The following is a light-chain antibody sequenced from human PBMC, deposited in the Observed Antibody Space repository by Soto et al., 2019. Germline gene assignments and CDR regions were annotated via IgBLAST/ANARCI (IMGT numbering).Light chain of an antibody. CDR2: DAS. J-gene: IGKJ3*01. CDR3: QQSFSIPFT. Sequence: DIQMTQSPSSLSATVGDRVTITCRASQTIGKYLNWYQQQPGKVPKLLIYDASYLQSGVPSRFSGSESGTDFTLNISDLRPEDFATYYCQQSFSIPFTFSPGTKVDIK. V-gene: IGKV1-39*01. CDR1: QTIGKY.